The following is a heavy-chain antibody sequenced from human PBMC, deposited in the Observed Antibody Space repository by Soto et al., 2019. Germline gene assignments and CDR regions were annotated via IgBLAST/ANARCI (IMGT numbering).Heavy chain of an antibody. V-gene: IGHV4-4*02. CDR2: IYQSGST. Sequence: PSETLSLTCAVSGGAISSSKWWSWVRQPPGKGLEWIGEIYQSGSTNYNPSLESRVRMSVDKSRNQFSLKLTSVSAADTAVYYCARASATIAAAAIFDYWGQGTLVTV. CDR3: ARASATIAAAAIFDY. D-gene: IGHD6-13*01. J-gene: IGHJ4*02. CDR1: GGAISSSKW.